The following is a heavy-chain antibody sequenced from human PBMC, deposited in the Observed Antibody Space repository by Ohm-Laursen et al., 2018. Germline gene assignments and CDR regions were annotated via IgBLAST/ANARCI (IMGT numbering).Heavy chain of an antibody. Sequence: SLRLSCAASGFTVSSNYMSWVRQAPGKGLEWVSAISGSGGSTYYADSVKGRFTISRDNSKNTLYLQMNSLRAEDTAVYYCAKFDPNWYFDLWGRGTLVTVSS. CDR3: AKFDPNWYFDL. CDR2: ISGSGGST. CDR1: GFTVSSNY. V-gene: IGHV3-23*01. J-gene: IGHJ2*01.